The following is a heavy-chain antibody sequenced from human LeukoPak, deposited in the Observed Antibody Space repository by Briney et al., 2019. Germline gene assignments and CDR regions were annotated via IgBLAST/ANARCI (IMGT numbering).Heavy chain of an antibody. Sequence: GGSLRLSCAASGFTFSSYSMNWVRQAPGKGLEWVSYISRYSGTIYEVDSVKGRFAISRDNAKNSLYLQMNSLRDEDTAIYYCAREMGYWGQGTLLPVSS. CDR3: AREMGY. CDR1: GFTFSSYS. V-gene: IGHV3-48*02. J-gene: IGHJ4*02. CDR2: ISRYSGTI. D-gene: IGHD5-24*01.